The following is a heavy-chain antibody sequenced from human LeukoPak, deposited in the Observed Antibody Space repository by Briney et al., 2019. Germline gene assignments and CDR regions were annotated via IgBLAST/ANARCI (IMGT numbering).Heavy chain of an antibody. CDR1: GGSLSSYY. J-gene: IGHJ4*02. D-gene: IGHD6-19*01. Sequence: SETPSLTCTVSGGSLSSYYWNWIRQPAGKGLEWIGRIHTSGSTNYNPSLKSRVTMSVDTSKNQFSLKLSSVTAADTAVYYCARGKVVAGTPGQNSWDYWGQGTLVTVSS. V-gene: IGHV4-4*07. CDR2: IHTSGST. CDR3: ARGKVVAGTPGQNSWDY.